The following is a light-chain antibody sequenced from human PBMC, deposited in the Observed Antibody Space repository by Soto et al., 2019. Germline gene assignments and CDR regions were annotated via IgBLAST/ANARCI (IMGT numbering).Light chain of an antibody. CDR1: QSISSY. J-gene: IGKJ4*01. CDR3: QQSYSTLLT. CDR2: AAS. V-gene: IGKV1-39*01. Sequence: DIQMTQSPSSLSASVGDRVTITCRASQSISSYLNRYQQKPGKAPKLLIYAASSLQSGVPSRFSGSGSGTYFTLTISSLQPEDFATYYCQQSYSTLLTFGGGTKVEIK.